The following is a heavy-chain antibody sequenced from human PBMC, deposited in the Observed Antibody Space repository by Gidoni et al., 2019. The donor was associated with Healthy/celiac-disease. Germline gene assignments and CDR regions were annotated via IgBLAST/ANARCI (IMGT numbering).Heavy chain of an antibody. CDR1: GYSFTSYW. CDR3: ARRPQDSGYDYTKTDYAGWYFDL. CDR2: IYPGDSDT. D-gene: IGHD5-12*01. V-gene: IGHV5-51*01. J-gene: IGHJ2*01. Sequence: EVQLVQSGAEVKKPGESLKISCKGSGYSFTSYWIGWVRQMPGKGLEWMGIIYPGDSDTRYSPSFQGQVTISADKSISTAYLQWSSLKASDTAMYYCARRPQDSGYDYTKTDYAGWYFDLWGRGTLVTVSS.